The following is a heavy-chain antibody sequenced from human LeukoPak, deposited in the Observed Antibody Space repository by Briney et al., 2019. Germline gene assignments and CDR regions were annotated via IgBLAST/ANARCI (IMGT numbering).Heavy chain of an antibody. Sequence: SETLSLTCSVSGGSISSYYWSWIRQPPGKGLEWIGYIYYSGRTNYNPSLKSRVTISVDTSKNQFSLKLNSVTAADTAVYYCASFYCSGGSCYQYFSYYYMDVWGKGTTVTISS. D-gene: IGHD2-15*01. CDR1: GGSISSYY. J-gene: IGHJ6*03. CDR2: IYYSGRT. CDR3: ASFYCSGGSCYQYFSYYYMDV. V-gene: IGHV4-59*08.